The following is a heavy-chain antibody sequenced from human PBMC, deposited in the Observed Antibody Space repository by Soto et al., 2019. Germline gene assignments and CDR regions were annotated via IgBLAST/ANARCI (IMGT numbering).Heavy chain of an antibody. CDR1: GYTFTGYY. CDR2: IDPNSGGT. V-gene: IGHV1-2*04. D-gene: IGHD6-13*01. Sequence: ASVKVSCKASGYTFTGYYMHWVRQAPGQGLEWMGWIDPNSGGTNYAQKFQGWVTMTRDTSISTAYMELSRLRSDDTAVYYCASSIAAAGTPYYYYYYGMDVWGQGTTVTVSS. J-gene: IGHJ6*02. CDR3: ASSIAAAGTPYYYYYYGMDV.